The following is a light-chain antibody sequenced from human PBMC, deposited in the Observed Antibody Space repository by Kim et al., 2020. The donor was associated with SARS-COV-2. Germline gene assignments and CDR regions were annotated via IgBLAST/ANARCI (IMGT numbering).Light chain of an antibody. J-gene: IGLJ3*02. CDR3: AAWDDSLSGWV. CDR1: SSNIGRNT. V-gene: IGLV1-44*01. Sequence: GQRVTISCSGSSSNIGRNTVNWYQQLPGKAPKLLIYSSNQRPSGVPDRFSGSKSGTSASLAISGLQSEDEADYYCAAWDDSLSGWVFGGGTQLTVL. CDR2: SSN.